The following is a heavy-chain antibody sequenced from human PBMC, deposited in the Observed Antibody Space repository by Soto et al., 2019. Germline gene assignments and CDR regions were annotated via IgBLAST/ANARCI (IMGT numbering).Heavy chain of an antibody. CDR2: ISYDGSNE. V-gene: IGHV3-30-3*01. J-gene: IGHJ4*02. CDR3: ARPRLEYSYRLGPVDY. D-gene: IGHD5-12*01. Sequence: QVQLVESGGGVVQPGRSLRLSCAASGFTFSSSGMHWVRQAPGKGLEWVTVISYDGSNEYYGNSVKGRFTISRDNSRNTLYLQMSSLRIEDTAVYYCARPRLEYSYRLGPVDYWGQGTLVTVSA. CDR1: GFTFSSSG.